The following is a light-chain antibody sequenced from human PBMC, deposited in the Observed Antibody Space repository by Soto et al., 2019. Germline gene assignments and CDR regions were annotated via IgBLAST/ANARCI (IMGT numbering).Light chain of an antibody. J-gene: IGKJ1*01. Sequence: DTMLTQSPGTLALSPGEGATLSCRASQSLSGRYLAWYQQKPGQAPRLLIYGASTRATGIPARFSGSGSGTDFTLTISRLEPEDFAVYYCQQYDSSPRTFGQGTKVDI. V-gene: IGKV3-20*01. CDR3: QQYDSSPRT. CDR2: GAS. CDR1: QSLSGRY.